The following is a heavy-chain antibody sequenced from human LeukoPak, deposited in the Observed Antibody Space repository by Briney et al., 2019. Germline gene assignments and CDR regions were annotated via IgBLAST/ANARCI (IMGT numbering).Heavy chain of an antibody. J-gene: IGHJ2*01. D-gene: IGHD6-19*01. CDR3: AREFAVAGPGYFDL. Sequence: SETLSLTCAVSGGSISSGGYSWSWIRQPPGKGLEWIGYIYHSGSTYYNPSLKSRVTISVDRSKNQFSLKLSSVTAADTAVYYCAREFAVAGPGYFDLWGRGTLVTVSS. V-gene: IGHV4-30-2*01. CDR2: IYHSGST. CDR1: GGSISSGGYS.